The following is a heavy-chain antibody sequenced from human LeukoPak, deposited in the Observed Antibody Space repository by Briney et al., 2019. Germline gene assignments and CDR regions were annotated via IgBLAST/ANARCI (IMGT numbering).Heavy chain of an antibody. V-gene: IGHV3-30*14. J-gene: IGHJ4*02. D-gene: IGHD3/OR15-3a*01. Sequence: PGRSLRLSCAASGFTFSSYAMHWVRQAPGKGLEWVVIISYDGSNKYYADSVKGRFTISRDNSKNTLYLQMNSLRAEDTAVYYCARDQTWTAYWGQGTLVTVSS. CDR3: ARDQTWTAY. CDR1: GFTFSSYA. CDR2: ISYDGSNK.